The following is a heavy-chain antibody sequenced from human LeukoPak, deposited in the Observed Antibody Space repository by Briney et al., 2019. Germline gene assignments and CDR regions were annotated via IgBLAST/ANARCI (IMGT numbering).Heavy chain of an antibody. D-gene: IGHD3-10*01. V-gene: IGHV3-21*01. Sequence: GGSLRLSCAASGFTFSSYSMNWVRQAPGKGLEWVSSISSSSTYIYYADSMKGRFTISRDNAKNSLYLQMNSLRAEDTAVYYCARGGFELDYWGQGTLVTVSS. CDR2: ISSSSTYI. CDR1: GFTFSSYS. J-gene: IGHJ4*02. CDR3: ARGGFELDY.